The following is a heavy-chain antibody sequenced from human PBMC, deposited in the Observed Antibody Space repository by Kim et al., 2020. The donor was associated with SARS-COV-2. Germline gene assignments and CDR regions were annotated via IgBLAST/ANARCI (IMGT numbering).Heavy chain of an antibody. J-gene: IGHJ3*02. CDR3: ARESYIRGGDAFDI. D-gene: IGHD3-10*01. V-gene: IGHV1-69*01. Sequence: AQKFQGRVTITADESTSTAYMELSSLRSEDTAVYYCARESYIRGGDAFDIWGQGTMVTVSS.